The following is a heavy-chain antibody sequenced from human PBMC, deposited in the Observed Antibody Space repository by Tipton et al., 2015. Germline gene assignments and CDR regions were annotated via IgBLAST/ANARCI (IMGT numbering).Heavy chain of an antibody. J-gene: IGHJ5*02. D-gene: IGHD6-13*01. Sequence: TLSLTCDVSGYSISSDYYWGWIRQPPGKGLEWIGSISHSGNTYYNPSLKSRVTISVDTSKNQFSLRVRSVTAADTAVYYCARSLFPETAGLENWFNPWGQGTLVTVSS. CDR3: ARSLFPETAGLENWFNP. CDR2: ISHSGNT. V-gene: IGHV4-38-2*01. CDR1: GYSISSDYY.